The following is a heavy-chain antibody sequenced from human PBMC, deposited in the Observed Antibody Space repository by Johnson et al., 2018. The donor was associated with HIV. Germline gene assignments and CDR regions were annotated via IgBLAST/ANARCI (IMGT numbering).Heavy chain of an antibody. Sequence: VQLVESGGGVVQPGRSLGLSCAASGFSFSTFGMHWVRQAPGKGLEWVGRIKSKTDGGTTDYAAPVKGRFTISRDDSKNTLYLQMNSLKTEDTAVYYCTTDYGDAFDIWGQGTMVIVSS. V-gene: IGHV3-15*01. CDR3: TTDYGDAFDI. J-gene: IGHJ3*02. CDR2: IKSKTDGGTT. D-gene: IGHD3-10*01. CDR1: GFSFSTFG.